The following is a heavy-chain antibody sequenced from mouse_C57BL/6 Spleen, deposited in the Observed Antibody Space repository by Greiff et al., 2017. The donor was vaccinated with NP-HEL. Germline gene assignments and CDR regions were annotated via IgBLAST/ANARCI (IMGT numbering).Heavy chain of an antibody. D-gene: IGHD1-1*01. CDR2: LNPNNGGT. V-gene: IGHV1-18*01. Sequence: EVQLQQSGPELVKPGASVKIPCKASGYTFTDYNMDWVKQSHGKSLEWIGDLNPNNGGTISNQKFKGKATLTVDKSSSTAYMERRSLTSEDTACYYCAGEEYYGSSYDAWFAYWGQGTLVTVSA. CDR1: GYTFTDYN. CDR3: AGEEYYGSSYDAWFAY. J-gene: IGHJ3*01.